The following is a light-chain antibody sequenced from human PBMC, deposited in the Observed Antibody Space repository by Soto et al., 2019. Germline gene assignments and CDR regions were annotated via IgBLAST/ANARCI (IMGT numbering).Light chain of an antibody. Sequence: DIQLTQSPSSLSASVGDSVIITCRASQTIINYLNWYQQKPGKAPKLLIFAASSLQTGVPSRFSGSGSGTVFTLTINSLQPDDCATYYCHQSYNPPFTFGGGTKVEIK. CDR1: QTIINY. CDR2: AAS. V-gene: IGKV1-39*01. CDR3: HQSYNPPFT. J-gene: IGKJ4*01.